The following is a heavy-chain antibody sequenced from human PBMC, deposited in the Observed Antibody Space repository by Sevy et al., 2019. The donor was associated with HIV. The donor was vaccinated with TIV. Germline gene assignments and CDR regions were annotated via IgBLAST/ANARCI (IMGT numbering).Heavy chain of an antibody. J-gene: IGHJ5*02. CDR2: IYWNDDK. CDR3: EHTPRHSSSWYSGVYWFDP. Sequence: SGPTLVNPTQTLTLTCTFSGFSLSTSGVGVGWIRQPPGKALEWLALIYWNDDKRYSPSLKSRLTITKDTSKNQVVLKMAHMDPVDTATYYCEHTPRHSSSWYSGVYWFDPWGQRTLVTVSS. V-gene: IGHV2-5*01. CDR1: GFSLSTSGVG. D-gene: IGHD6-13*01.